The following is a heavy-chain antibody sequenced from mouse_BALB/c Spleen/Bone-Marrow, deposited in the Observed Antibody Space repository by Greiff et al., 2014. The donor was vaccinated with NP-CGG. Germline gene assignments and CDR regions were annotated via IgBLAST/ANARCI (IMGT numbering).Heavy chain of an antibody. Sequence: QVQLQQSGAELMKPGASVKISCKAPGYTFSSYWIDWVKQRPGHGLEWIGEILPGSGSTNYNEKFKGKATFTADTSSNTAYMQLSSLTSEDSAVYYCAREDGLWYFDVWGAGTTVTVSS. D-gene: IGHD1-1*01. CDR2: ILPGSGST. CDR3: AREDGLWYFDV. V-gene: IGHV1-9*01. CDR1: GYTFSSYW. J-gene: IGHJ1*01.